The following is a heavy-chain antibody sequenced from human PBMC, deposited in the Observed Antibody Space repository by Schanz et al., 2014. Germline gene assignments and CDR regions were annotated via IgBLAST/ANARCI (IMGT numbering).Heavy chain of an antibody. CDR3: AKGKDSPYCFDD. V-gene: IGHV3-23*01. Sequence: EAQLLESGGNLVQPGGSLRVSCVGSGFTFRSYPMTWVRQAPGKGLEWVAGISGAGGSTYYVDSVKGPFTISRDKSSNTMYLQMAALRAEDTGIYYWAKGKDSPYCFDDWGQGTLVTVSS. D-gene: IGHD2-15*01. CDR2: ISGAGGST. CDR1: GFTFRSYP. J-gene: IGHJ4*02.